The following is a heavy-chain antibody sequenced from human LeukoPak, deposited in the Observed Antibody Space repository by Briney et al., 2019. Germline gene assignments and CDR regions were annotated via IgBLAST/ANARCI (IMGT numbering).Heavy chain of an antibody. Sequence: PSETLSLTCAVYGGSFSGYYWSWIRQPPGKGLEWIGEINHSGSTNYNPSLKSRVTMSVDTSKNQFSLKLGSVTAADTAVYYCARVSWFPGTSYYYMDVWGKGTTVTVSS. CDR1: GGSFSGYY. CDR3: ARVSWFPGTSYYYMDV. V-gene: IGHV4-34*01. D-gene: IGHD1-1*01. J-gene: IGHJ6*03. CDR2: INHSGST.